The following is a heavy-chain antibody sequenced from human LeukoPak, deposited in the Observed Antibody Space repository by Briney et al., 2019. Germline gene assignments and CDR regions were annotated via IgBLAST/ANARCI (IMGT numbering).Heavy chain of an antibody. CDR3: ARVSTVGAMVDFDY. V-gene: IGHV4-59*01. J-gene: IGHJ4*02. D-gene: IGHD1-26*01. CDR1: GGSISSYY. CDR2: IYYSGST. Sequence: SETLSLTCTVSGGSISSYYWSWLRQPPGKGLEWIGYIYYSGSTNYNPSLKSRVTISVDTSKNQFSLKLSSVTAADTAVYYCARVSTVGAMVDFDYWGQGTLVTVSS.